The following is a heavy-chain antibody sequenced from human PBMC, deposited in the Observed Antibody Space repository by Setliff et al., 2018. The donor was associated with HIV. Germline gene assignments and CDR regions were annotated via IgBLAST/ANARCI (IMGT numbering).Heavy chain of an antibody. Sequence: ASVKVSCKASGYTFTSYYMHWVRQAPGQGLEWMGIINPSGGCTSYAQKFQGRVTMTRDTSTSTVYMELSSLRSEDTAVYYCARDRVRGYCSGGSCYRIDYWGQGTLVTVSS. CDR3: ARDRVRGYCSGGSCYRIDY. CDR2: INPSGGCT. V-gene: IGHV1-46*01. D-gene: IGHD2-15*01. CDR1: GYTFTSYY. J-gene: IGHJ4*02.